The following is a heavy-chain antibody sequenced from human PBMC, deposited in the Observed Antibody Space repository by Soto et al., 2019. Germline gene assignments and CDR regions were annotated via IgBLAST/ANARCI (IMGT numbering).Heavy chain of an antibody. D-gene: IGHD5-12*01. J-gene: IGHJ4*02. Sequence: EVQVVESGGGLVQPGGSLRLSCAVSGFTVTINYMSWVRQAPGKGLEWVSVIYSGGTIYYADSVKGRFTISRDTSKNTLYLQMNNLRGDDTAVYYCHGYGYWGQGTLVTVSS. CDR2: IYSGGTI. V-gene: IGHV3-53*01. CDR1: GFTVTINY. CDR3: HGYGY.